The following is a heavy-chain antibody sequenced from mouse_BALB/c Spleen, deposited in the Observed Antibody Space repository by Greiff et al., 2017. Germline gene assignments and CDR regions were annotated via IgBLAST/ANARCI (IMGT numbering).Heavy chain of an antibody. V-gene: IGHV1-14*01. J-gene: IGHJ4*01. D-gene: IGHD2-2*01. Sequence: EVQLQQSGPELVKPGASVKMSCKASGYTFTSYVMHWVKQKPGQGLEWIGYINPYNDGTKYNEKFKGKATLTSDKSSSTAYMELSSLTSEDSAVYYGARGGLRRGGGAMDYWGQGTSVTVSS. CDR3: ARGGLRRGGGAMDY. CDR2: INPYNDGT. CDR1: GYTFTSYV.